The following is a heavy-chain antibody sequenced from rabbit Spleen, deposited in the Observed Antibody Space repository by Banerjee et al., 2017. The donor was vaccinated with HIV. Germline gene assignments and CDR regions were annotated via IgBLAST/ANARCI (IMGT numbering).Heavy chain of an antibody. D-gene: IGHD4-1*01. Sequence: LEESGGGLVKPGGTLTLTCTVSGFSFSSNWICWVRQAPGKGLEWIGCIYTGNGKTYYASWAKGRFTISKSSSTTVTLQLNSLSAADTARYFCARGGRSYSLWGPGTLVTVS. J-gene: IGHJ4*01. V-gene: IGHV1S45*01. CDR1: GFSFSSNW. CDR3: ARGGRSYSL. CDR2: IYTGNGKT.